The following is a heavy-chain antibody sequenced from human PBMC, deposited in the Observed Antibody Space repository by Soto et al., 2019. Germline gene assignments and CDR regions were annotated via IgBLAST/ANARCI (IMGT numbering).Heavy chain of an antibody. CDR2: IKSKTHGGTT. CDR3: PADSLSTMLVVRFAY. CDR1: DFTFSNAW. Sequence: EVQLVESGGDLVKPGGSLRLSCAASDFTFSNAWINWVRQAPGKGLEWVGRIKSKTHGGTTDFAAPVKGRFAMSREDSKKMLLLQMNAPSTEDPAIYSCPADSLSTMLVVRFAYWAHGPLVTVSS. J-gene: IGHJ4*01. V-gene: IGHV3-15*07. D-gene: IGHD3-3*02.